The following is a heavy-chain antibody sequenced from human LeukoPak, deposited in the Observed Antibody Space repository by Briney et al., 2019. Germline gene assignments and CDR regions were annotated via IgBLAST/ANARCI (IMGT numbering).Heavy chain of an antibody. CDR3: ARQCDYVWGSTFNWFDP. CDR2: INHSGST. D-gene: IGHD3-16*01. CDR1: GGSFSGYY. J-gene: IGHJ5*02. V-gene: IGHV4-34*01. Sequence: SETLSLTCAVYGGSFSGYYWSWIRQPPGKGLEWIGEINHSGSTNYNPSLKSRVIISVDTSKNQFSLKLSSVTAADTAVYYCARQCDYVWGSTFNWFDPWGQGTLVTVSS.